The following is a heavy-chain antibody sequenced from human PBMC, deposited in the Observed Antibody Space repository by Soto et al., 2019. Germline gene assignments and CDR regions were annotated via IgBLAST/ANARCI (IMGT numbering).Heavy chain of an antibody. J-gene: IGHJ5*02. CDR1: GGSISSGDYY. CDR2: IDYRGST. CDR3: ARGGQCSGGSCYRNWFDP. D-gene: IGHD2-15*01. V-gene: IGHV4-30-4*01. Sequence: QVQLQESGPGLVKPSQTLSLTCTVSGGSISSGDYYWSWIRQPPGKGLESIGYIDYRGSTYYNPSLKSRVNISVDTSKNQFSLNLNSVTAADTAVYFCARGGQCSGGSCYRNWFDPWGQGTPVTVSS.